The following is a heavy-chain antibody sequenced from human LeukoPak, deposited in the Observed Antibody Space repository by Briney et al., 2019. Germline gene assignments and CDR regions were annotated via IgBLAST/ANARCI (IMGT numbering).Heavy chain of an antibody. J-gene: IGHJ3*02. CDR3: AKVSSGIAARPGAFDI. Sequence: ASVKVSCKASGGTFSSYAMSWVRQAPGKGLEWVSAISGSGGSTYYADSVKGRFTISRDNSKNTLYLQMNSLRAEDTAVYYCAKVSSGIAARPGAFDIWGQGTMVTVSS. CDR2: ISGSGGST. D-gene: IGHD6-6*01. CDR1: GGTFSSYA. V-gene: IGHV3-23*01.